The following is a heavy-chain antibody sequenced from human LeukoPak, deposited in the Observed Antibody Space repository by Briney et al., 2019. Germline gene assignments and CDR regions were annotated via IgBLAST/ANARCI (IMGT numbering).Heavy chain of an antibody. V-gene: IGHV3-23*01. CDR1: GFTFSSYV. Sequence: PGGSLRLSCAASGFTFSSYVMSWVRQAPGKGLEWVSTISGSGGSTYYADSVKGRFTIPRDNPKNTLSLQMNSLRAEDTAVYYCAKGSAYADFWGQGTLVTVSS. CDR2: ISGSGGST. CDR3: AKGSAYADF. J-gene: IGHJ4*02. D-gene: IGHD3-3*01.